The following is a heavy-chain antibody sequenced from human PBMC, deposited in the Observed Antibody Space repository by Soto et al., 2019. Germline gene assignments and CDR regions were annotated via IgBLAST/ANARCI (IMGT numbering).Heavy chain of an antibody. V-gene: IGHV3-30*18. CDR2: ISFDGSNR. D-gene: IGHD3-22*01. Sequence: QVQLVESGGGVVQPGRSLRLSCAASGFTFSTHGMHWVCQAPGRGLEWVALISFDGSNRYYADSVKGRFTVSRDNSKNTLYLQLNSLRAEDTAVYYCAKLTPYYYDTSGRQGYFDYWGQGTLVTVSS. CDR1: GFTFSTHG. J-gene: IGHJ4*02. CDR3: AKLTPYYYDTSGRQGYFDY.